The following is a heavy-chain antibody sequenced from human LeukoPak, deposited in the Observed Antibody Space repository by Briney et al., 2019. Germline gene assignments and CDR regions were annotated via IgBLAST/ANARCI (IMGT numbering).Heavy chain of an antibody. V-gene: IGHV4-61*02. Sequence: SETLSLTCTVSGGSISSGSYYWSWIRQPAGKRVEWIGRIYTSGSTNYNPSLKSRVTISIDTSKNQFSLKLSSVTAADTAVYYCAKFGQVAGTGGDYWGQGTLVTVSS. CDR2: IYTSGST. CDR3: AKFGQVAGTGGDY. D-gene: IGHD6-19*01. CDR1: GGSISSGSYY. J-gene: IGHJ4*02.